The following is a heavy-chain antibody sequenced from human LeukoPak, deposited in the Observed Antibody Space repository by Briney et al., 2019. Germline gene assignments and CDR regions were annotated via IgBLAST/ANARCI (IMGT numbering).Heavy chain of an antibody. CDR3: TTEDGDYYGY. D-gene: IGHD4-17*01. J-gene: IGHJ4*02. Sequence: GGSLRLSCAASGFTFRNAWMSWVRQAPGKALEWVGRIKSKTDGGTTDYAAPVKGRFTISRDDSKNTLYLQMNSLKPEDTAVYYCTTEDGDYYGYWGQGTLVTVSS. CDR1: GFTFRNAW. V-gene: IGHV3-15*01. CDR2: IKSKTDGGTT.